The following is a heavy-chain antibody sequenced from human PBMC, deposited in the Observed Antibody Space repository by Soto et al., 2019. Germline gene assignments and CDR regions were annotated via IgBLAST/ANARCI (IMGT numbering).Heavy chain of an antibody. V-gene: IGHV4-30-4*01. CDR3: ARYCSSTSCLILNLFDP. Sequence: QVQLQESGPGLVKPSQTLSLTCTVSGGSISSGDYYWSWIRQPPGKGLEWIGYIYYSGSTYYNPSLKSRVTISVDTSKNQFSLKLSSVTAADTAVYYCARYCSSTSCLILNLFDPWGQGTLGTVSS. CDR1: GGSISSGDYY. J-gene: IGHJ5*02. CDR2: IYYSGST. D-gene: IGHD2-2*01.